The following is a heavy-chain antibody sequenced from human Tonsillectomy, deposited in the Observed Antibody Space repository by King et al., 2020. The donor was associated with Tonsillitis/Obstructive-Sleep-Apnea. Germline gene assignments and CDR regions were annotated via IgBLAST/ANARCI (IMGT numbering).Heavy chain of an antibody. CDR3: AKDPEGVLRFLEWLMNYFDY. CDR2: MCGSGVSK. V-gene: IGHV3-23*04. CDR1: GFTCSRYA. D-gene: IGHD3-3*01. Sequence: VQLVESGGGLVKPGGSLRLSCAASGFTCSRYAMSWVSQVPGKVLEWVSSMCGSGVSKYYADSVKGRFTISRDNSKNKLYLQMNSLRDEDKALYYCAKDPEGVLRFLEWLMNYFDYWGQGTLVTVSS. J-gene: IGHJ4*02.